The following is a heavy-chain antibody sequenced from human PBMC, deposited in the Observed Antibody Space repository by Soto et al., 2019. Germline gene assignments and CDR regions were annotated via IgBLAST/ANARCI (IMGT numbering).Heavy chain of an antibody. J-gene: IGHJ6*02. CDR2: IKSKTDGGTT. CDR3: TRSGTESYGMDV. CDR1: GFTFSNAW. Sequence: PGGSLRLSXAASGFTFSNAWMSWVRQAPGKGLEWVGRIKSKTDGGTTDYAAPVKGRFTISRDDSKNTLYLQMNSPKTEDTAVYYCTRSGTESYGMDVWGQGTTVTAP. V-gene: IGHV3-15*01.